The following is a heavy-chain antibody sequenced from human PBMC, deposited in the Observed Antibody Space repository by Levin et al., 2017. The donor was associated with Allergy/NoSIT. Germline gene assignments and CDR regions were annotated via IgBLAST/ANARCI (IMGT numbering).Heavy chain of an antibody. Sequence: GGSLRLSCAASGFTFDDYTMHWVRQAPGKGLEWVSLISWDGGSTYYADSVKGRFTISRDNSKNSLFLQMNSLRTEDTVLYYCAKDLTNDGYFDLWGRGTLVTVSS. D-gene: IGHD2-8*01. CDR2: ISWDGGST. J-gene: IGHJ2*01. V-gene: IGHV3-43*01. CDR1: GFTFDDYT. CDR3: AKDLTNDGYFDL.